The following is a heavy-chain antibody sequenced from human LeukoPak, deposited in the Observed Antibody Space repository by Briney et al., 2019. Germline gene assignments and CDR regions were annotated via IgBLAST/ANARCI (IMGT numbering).Heavy chain of an antibody. CDR2: INPNSGGT. CDR1: GYTFTGYY. V-gene: IGHV1-2*02. D-gene: IGHD3-10*01. Sequence: GASVKVSCKASGYTFTGYYMHWVRQAPAQGLEWMGWINPNSGGTNYAQKFQGRVTMTRDTSISTAYMELSRLRSDDTAVYYCARDLFRGSTNYGMDVWGQGTTVTVSS. CDR3: ARDLFRGSTNYGMDV. J-gene: IGHJ6*02.